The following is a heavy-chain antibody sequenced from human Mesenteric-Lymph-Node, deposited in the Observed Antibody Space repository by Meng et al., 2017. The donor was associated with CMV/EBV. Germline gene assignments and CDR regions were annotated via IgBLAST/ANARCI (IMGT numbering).Heavy chain of an antibody. CDR3: ARGPNYYDSSGPPVE. CDR2: IYYSGST. V-gene: IGHV4-39*07. CDR1: GGSISSSSYY. D-gene: IGHD3-22*01. Sequence: SETLSLTCTVSGGSISSSSYYWGWIRQPPGKGLEWIGSIYYSGSTNYNPSLKSRVTISVDTSKNQFSLKLSSVTAADTAVYYCARGPNYYDSSGPPVEWGQGTLVTVSS. J-gene: IGHJ4*02.